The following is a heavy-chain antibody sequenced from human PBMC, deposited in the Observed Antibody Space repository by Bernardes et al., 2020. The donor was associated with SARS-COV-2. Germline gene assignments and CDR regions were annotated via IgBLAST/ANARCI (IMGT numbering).Heavy chain of an antibody. CDR3: ATHSDSSERGAFDL. CDR1: GYSFTSHW. CDR2: IYPDDSET. Sequence: SLNLSCHDSGYSFTSHWIAWVRQMPGTGLEWMGMIYPDDSETRFSPSFQGRVTISADKSINTAYLQWTSLKASDTAMYYCATHSDSSERGAFDLWGQGTLGTVSS. J-gene: IGHJ3*01. D-gene: IGHD6-6*01. V-gene: IGHV5-51*01.